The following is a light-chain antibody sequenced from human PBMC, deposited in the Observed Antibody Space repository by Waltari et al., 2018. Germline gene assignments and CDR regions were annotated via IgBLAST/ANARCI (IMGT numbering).Light chain of an antibody. J-gene: IGLJ2*01. CDR3: QSYDSSLSGSV. V-gene: IGLV1-40*01. CDR1: SSNIGAGYD. CDR2: GKN. Sequence: QSVLTQPPSVSGAPGQRVTISCTGSSSNIGAGYDVHWYQQLPGTATKLLIYGKNNRPSGVPDRFSGSKSGTSASLAITGLQAEDEADYYCQSYDSSLSGSVFGGGTKLTVL.